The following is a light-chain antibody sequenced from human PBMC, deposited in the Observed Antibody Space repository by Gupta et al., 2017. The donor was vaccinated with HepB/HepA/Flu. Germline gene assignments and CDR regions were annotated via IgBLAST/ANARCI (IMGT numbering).Light chain of an antibody. V-gene: IGLV1-47*01. J-gene: IGLJ3*02. Sequence: SVLTQPPSASGTPGQRVTISCSGSSPTVGRHYVYWYLHLPGTAPKLIIYRANERPSGVPDRFSGSKSGTSATLAIRGLRSEDEGDYYCSAWDDSLSGVFGGGTKLTVL. CDR2: RAN. CDR3: SAWDDSLSGV. CDR1: SPTVGRHY.